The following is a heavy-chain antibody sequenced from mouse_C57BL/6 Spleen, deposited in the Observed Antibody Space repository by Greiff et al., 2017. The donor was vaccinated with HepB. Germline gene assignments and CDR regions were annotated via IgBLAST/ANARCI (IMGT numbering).Heavy chain of an antibody. V-gene: IGHV1-76*01. CDR3: ARERPPFDY. CDR1: GYTFTDYY. Sequence: QVQLKESGAELVRPGASVKLSCKASGYTFTDYYINWVKQRPGQGLEWIARIYPGSGNTYYNEKFKGKATMTAEKSSSTAYMQLSSLTSEDSAVYFCARERPPFDYWGQGTTLTVSS. CDR2: IYPGSGNT. J-gene: IGHJ2*01.